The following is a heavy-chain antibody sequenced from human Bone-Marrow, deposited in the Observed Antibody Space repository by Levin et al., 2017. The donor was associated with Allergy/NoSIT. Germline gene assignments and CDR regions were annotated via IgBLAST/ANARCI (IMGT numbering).Heavy chain of an antibody. D-gene: IGHD5/OR15-5a*01. CDR3: ARGMSTPGVDW. CDR2: INEDGSEK. CDR1: GFTFSTYW. Sequence: LSLTCAASGFTFSTYWMNWVRQSPGKGLEWVANINEDGSEKYYVDSVKGRFTISRDNANHSLYLQMNNLRAEDTALYYCARGMSTPGVDWWGHGTPVAVSS. V-gene: IGHV3-7*01. J-gene: IGHJ4*01.